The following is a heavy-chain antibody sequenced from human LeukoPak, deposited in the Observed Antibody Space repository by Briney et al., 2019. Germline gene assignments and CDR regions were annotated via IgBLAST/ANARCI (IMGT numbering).Heavy chain of an antibody. J-gene: IGHJ4*02. CDR2: INPNSGGT. CDR1: GYTFTGYY. D-gene: IGHD5-24*01. Sequence: ASVKVSCKASGYTFTGYYMHWVRQAPGQGLEWMGWINPNSGGTNYAQKFQGRVTMTRDTSISTAYMELSRLRSDDTAVYYCARLYLPATRFDYWGQGTLVTVSS. V-gene: IGHV1-2*02. CDR3: ARLYLPATRFDY.